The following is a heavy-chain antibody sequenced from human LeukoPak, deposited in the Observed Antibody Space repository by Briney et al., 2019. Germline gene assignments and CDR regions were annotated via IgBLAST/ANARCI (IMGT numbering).Heavy chain of an antibody. CDR3: ARVALGIVIPNWFDP. CDR2: IYYSGST. D-gene: IGHD3-16*02. V-gene: IGHV4-39*07. CDR1: GGSIITNDYY. J-gene: IGHJ5*02. Sequence: PSETLSLTCNVSGGSIITNDYYWGWIRQPPGKGLEWIGSIYYSGSTYYNPSLKSRVTISVDTSKNQFSLKLSSVTAADTAVYYCARVALGIVIPNWFDPWGQGTLVTVSS.